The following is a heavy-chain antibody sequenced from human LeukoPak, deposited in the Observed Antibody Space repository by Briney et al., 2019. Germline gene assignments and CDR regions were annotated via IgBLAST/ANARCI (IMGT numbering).Heavy chain of an antibody. J-gene: IGHJ2*01. D-gene: IGHD6-19*01. CDR2: IFYSEST. V-gene: IGHV4-39*01. CDR3: TRQRGSGHWYFDL. CDR1: GGSLSSSSYY. Sequence: SETLSLTCTVSGGSLSSSSYYWGWIREPPGKGLEWFDSIFYSESTYYNPSLKSRVTISVDTSKDQFSRKLSSVPAADTAMYYCTRQRGSGHWYFDLWGRGTLVTVSS.